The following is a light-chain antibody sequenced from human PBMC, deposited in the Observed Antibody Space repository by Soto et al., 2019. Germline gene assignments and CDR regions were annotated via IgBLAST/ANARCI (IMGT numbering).Light chain of an antibody. V-gene: IGKV1-5*03. J-gene: IGKJ1*01. CDR3: LQFNTFPWT. CDR1: QNIGSW. Sequence: IPMTQSPATLSASVGDRVNMTCRASQNIGSWVAWYQQQPGKGPRFLINKVSNLESGVPSRIRGSGSGTELTINIRSLQPDDCETYYCLQFNTFPWTFGQGTKVDNK. CDR2: KVS.